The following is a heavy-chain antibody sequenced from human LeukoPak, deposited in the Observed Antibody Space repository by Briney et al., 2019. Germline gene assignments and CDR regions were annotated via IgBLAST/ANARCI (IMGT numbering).Heavy chain of an antibody. CDR1: GGSISSYY. Sequence: SETLSLTCTVSGGSISSYYWSWIRQTPGKGLEWIGYIYYSGSTNYNPSLKSRVTISVDTSKNQFSLKLSSVTAADTAVYYCARAPDCSGGSCYPYYYYYYMDVWGKGTTVTVSS. V-gene: IGHV4-59*01. D-gene: IGHD2-15*01. J-gene: IGHJ6*03. CDR2: IYYSGST. CDR3: ARAPDCSGGSCYPYYYYYYMDV.